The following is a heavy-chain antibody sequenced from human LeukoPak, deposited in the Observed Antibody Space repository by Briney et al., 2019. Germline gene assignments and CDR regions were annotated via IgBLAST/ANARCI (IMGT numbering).Heavy chain of an antibody. CDR3: ARDQLLWFGSAGMDV. J-gene: IGHJ6*02. V-gene: IGHV3-7*01. D-gene: IGHD3-10*01. CDR1: GFTFSSYW. Sequence: GGSLRLSCAASGFTFSSYWMSWVRQAPGKGLEWVANIKQDGSEKYYVDSVKGRFTISRHNAKNSLYLQMNSLRAEETAVYYCARDQLLWFGSAGMDVWGQGTTVTVSS. CDR2: IKQDGSEK.